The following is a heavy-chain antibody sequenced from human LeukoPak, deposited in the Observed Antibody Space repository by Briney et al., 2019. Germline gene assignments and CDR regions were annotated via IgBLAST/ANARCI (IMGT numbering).Heavy chain of an antibody. CDR3: VRGQATAWGLDY. CDR2: ISTDARTI. Sequence: GGSLRLSCAASGFAFSSNWMHWVRHAPGKGLVWVSHISTDARTITYAAFVKGRFTISRDNAKNTLYLQMNSLRAEDTALYYCVRGQATAWGLDYWGQGTLVTVSS. CDR1: GFAFSSNW. D-gene: IGHD6-13*01. J-gene: IGHJ4*02. V-gene: IGHV3-74*01.